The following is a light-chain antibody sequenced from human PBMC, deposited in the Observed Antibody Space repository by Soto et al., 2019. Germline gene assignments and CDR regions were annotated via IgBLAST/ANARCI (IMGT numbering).Light chain of an antibody. CDR2: WAS. Sequence: DIVMTQSPDSLAVSLGERATINCKSSQSALFSSNNKNYLAWYQQKPGQPPKLLFSWASTRESGVPDRFSSSGSGTDFTLTISSLQAEDVAVYYCQQYYSGPPDTFGQGTKLEIK. CDR3: QQYYSGPPDT. J-gene: IGKJ2*01. V-gene: IGKV4-1*01. CDR1: QSALFSSNNKNY.